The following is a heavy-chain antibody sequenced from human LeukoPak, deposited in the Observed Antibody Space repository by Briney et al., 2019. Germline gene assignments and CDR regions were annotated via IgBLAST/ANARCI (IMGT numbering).Heavy chain of an antibody. Sequence: SETLSLTCTVSGGSISSYYWSWIRQPPGKGLEWIGYIYYSGSTNYNPSLKSRVTISVDTSKNQSSLKLSSVTAADTAVYYCAREWPKCGGDCYGHWYFDLWGRGTLVTVSS. CDR1: GGSISSYY. V-gene: IGHV4-59*01. D-gene: IGHD2-21*02. CDR2: IYYSGST. CDR3: AREWPKCGGDCYGHWYFDL. J-gene: IGHJ2*01.